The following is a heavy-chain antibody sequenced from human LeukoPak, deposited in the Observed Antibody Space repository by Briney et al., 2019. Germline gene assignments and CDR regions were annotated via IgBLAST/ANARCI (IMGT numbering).Heavy chain of an antibody. J-gene: IGHJ4*02. D-gene: IGHD6-19*01. CDR3: ATQYIAVDDY. CDR1: GGSISSSN. Sequence: PSGTLSLTCAVSGGSISSSNWWSWVRQAPGKGLEWVSSISSSSSYIYYADSVKGRFTISRDNAKNSLYLQMNSLRAEDTAVYYCATQYIAVDDYRGQGALVTVSS. CDR2: ISSSSSYI. V-gene: IGHV3-21*01.